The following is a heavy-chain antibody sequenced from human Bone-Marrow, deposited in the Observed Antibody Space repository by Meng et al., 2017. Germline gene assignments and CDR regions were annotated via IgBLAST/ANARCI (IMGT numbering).Heavy chain of an antibody. CDR1: GFTFSDYY. J-gene: IGHJ6*02. V-gene: IGHV3-11*01. CDR2: ISSSGSTI. CDR3: ARDSRYSSSWYNRYYYYYGMDV. Sequence: GESPKISCAASGFTFSDYYMSWIRQAPGKGLEWVSYISSSGSTIYYADSVKGRFTISRDNAKNSLYLQMNSLRAEDTAVYYCARDSRYSSSWYNRYYYYYGMDVWGQGTTVTVSS. D-gene: IGHD6-13*01.